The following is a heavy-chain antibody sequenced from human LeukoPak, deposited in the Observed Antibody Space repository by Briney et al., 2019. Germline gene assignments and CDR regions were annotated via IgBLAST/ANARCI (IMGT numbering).Heavy chain of an antibody. CDR1: GYTFTGYY. V-gene: IGHV1-2*02. J-gene: IGHJ5*02. Sequence: GATVNVSCKASGYTFTGYYMHWVRQSPGQGLGWMGWINPNSGGTNYAQKFQGRVTMTRDTSISTAYMELSRLRSDDTAVYYCARDRGAEDIVVVPAALEDWFDPWGQGTLVTVSS. D-gene: IGHD2-2*01. CDR2: INPNSGGT. CDR3: ARDRGAEDIVVVPAALEDWFDP.